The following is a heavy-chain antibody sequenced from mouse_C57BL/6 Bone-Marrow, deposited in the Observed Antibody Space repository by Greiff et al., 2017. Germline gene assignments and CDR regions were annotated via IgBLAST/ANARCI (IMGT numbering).Heavy chain of an antibody. V-gene: IGHV1-82*01. J-gene: IGHJ2*01. CDR1: GYAFSSSW. CDR3: AKTDCGNHPYFDY. D-gene: IGHD2-1*01. Sequence: VQLQQSGPELVKPGASVKISCKASGYAFSSSWMNWVKQRPGKGLEWIGRIYPGDGDTNYNGKFKGKATLTADKSSSTAYMQLSSLTSEDSAVYFVAKTDCGNHPYFDYWGQGTTLTVSS. CDR2: IYPGDGDT.